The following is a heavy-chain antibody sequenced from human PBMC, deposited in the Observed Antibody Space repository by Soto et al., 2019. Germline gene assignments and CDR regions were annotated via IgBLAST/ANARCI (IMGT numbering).Heavy chain of an antibody. V-gene: IGHV3-15*01. J-gene: IGHJ3*02. CDR1: GFTFSNAW. CDR3: TTAGDDGDDAFDI. CDR2: IKSKTDGGIT. D-gene: IGHD7-27*01. Sequence: EVQLVESGGGLVKPGGSLRLSCAASGFTFSNAWMSWVRQAPGKGLEWVGRIKSKTDGGITDYAAPVKGRVTIPRDDSTTTLYLQMNNQKAEDTTVYYYTTAGDDGDDAFDIWGQGTMGTVSS.